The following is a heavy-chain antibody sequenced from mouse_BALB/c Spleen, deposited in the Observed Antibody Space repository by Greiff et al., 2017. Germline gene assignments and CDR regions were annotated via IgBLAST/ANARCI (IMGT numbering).Heavy chain of an antibody. V-gene: IGHV1S137*01. CDR2: ISTYYGDA. CDR3: ARGYSYAMDY. Sequence: VQLQESGAELVRPGVSVKISCKGSGYTFTDYAMHWVKQSHAKSLEWIGVISTYYGDASYNQKFKGKATMTVDKSSSTAYMELARLTSEDSAIYYCARGYSYAMDYWGQGTSVTVSS. J-gene: IGHJ4*01. CDR1: GYTFTDYA.